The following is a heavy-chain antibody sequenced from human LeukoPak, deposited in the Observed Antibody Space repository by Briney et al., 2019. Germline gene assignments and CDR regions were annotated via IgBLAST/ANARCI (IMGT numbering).Heavy chain of an antibody. D-gene: IGHD3-10*01. CDR1: GFILSNYI. Sequence: PGGSLRLSCAASGFILSNYITNWVRQAPGKGLEWVSSISRSSGSSSYIYYADSVKGRFTISRDNAKNSVYLQMNSLRPEDTAVYYCAREFADWGQGTLVTVSS. V-gene: IGHV3-21*01. J-gene: IGHJ4*02. CDR2: ISRSSGSSSYI. CDR3: AREFAD.